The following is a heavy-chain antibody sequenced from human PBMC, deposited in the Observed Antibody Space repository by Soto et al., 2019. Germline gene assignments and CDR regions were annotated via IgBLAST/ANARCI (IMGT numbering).Heavy chain of an antibody. CDR1: GGTFSSYA. Sequence: GASVKVSGKASGGTFSSYAISWVQQAPGQGLEWMGGIIPIFGTANYAQKFQGRVTITADKSTSTAYMELSSLRSEDTAVYYCARGTPDSSGPYYFDYWGQGTLVTVPQ. V-gene: IGHV1-69*06. J-gene: IGHJ4*02. D-gene: IGHD3-22*01. CDR3: ARGTPDSSGPYYFDY. CDR2: IIPIFGTA.